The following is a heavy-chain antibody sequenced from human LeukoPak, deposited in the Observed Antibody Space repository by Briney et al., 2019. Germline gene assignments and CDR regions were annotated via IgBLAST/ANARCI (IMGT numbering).Heavy chain of an antibody. CDR1: GYTFTSYG. CDR2: INPYSGDI. D-gene: IGHD3-16*02. V-gene: IGHV1-18*01. Sequence: ASVKVSCKASGYTFTSYGISWVRQAPGQGLEWMGWINPYSGDIAYAQKFQGRVTMTEDTSTDTAYMELSSLRSEDTAVYYCATGSRMNAYDYVWGSYRGPGFDYWGQGTLVTVSS. J-gene: IGHJ4*02. CDR3: ATGSRMNAYDYVWGSYRGPGFDY.